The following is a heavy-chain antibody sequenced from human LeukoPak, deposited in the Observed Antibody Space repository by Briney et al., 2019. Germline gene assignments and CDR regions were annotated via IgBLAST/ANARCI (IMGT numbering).Heavy chain of an antibody. CDR2: ISHSGGT. CDR1: GGSFSGYY. V-gene: IGHV4-34*01. Sequence: PSETLSLTCAVYGGSFSGYYWSWIRQPPGKGLEWIGEISHSGGTYYNPSLKSRVTLSVDTSKNQFSLKMNSVTAADTAVYYCAGGRYSQYFDYWGQGTLVTVSS. J-gene: IGHJ4*02. CDR3: AGGRYSQYFDY. D-gene: IGHD5-18*01.